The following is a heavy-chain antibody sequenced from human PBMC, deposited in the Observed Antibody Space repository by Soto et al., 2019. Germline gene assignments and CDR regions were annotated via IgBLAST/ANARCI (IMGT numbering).Heavy chain of an antibody. Sequence: QVQLLQSGAEVKKPGASVKVSCKASGYTFTRYYIHWVRQAPGQGLEWMGVINPGGGSTTYAQNCQGRVTMTGDTSTSTVYMELSSLRSEDTAVYFCARDVAREKDYWGQGTLVTVSS. V-gene: IGHV1-46*01. CDR2: INPGGGST. J-gene: IGHJ4*02. CDR3: ARDVAREKDY. D-gene: IGHD1-26*01. CDR1: GYTFTRYY.